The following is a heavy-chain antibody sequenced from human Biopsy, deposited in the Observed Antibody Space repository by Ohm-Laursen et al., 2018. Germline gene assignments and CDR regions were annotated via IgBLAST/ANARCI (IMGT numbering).Heavy chain of an antibody. CDR3: VRGVDYYDPYHYYALDV. Sequence: SETLSLTWTVSGGSISSYYWSWIRQPPGKGLEWIGYISDSGSTNSNPSLKSRVTVSVDTSKNQFSLKVRSVTAADTAVYYCVRGVDYYDPYHYYALDVWGQGTAVTVSS. CDR1: GGSISSYY. V-gene: IGHV4-59*12. D-gene: IGHD3-22*01. J-gene: IGHJ6*02. CDR2: ISDSGST.